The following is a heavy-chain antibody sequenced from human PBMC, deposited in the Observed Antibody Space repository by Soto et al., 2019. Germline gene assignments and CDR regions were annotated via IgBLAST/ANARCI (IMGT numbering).Heavy chain of an antibody. D-gene: IGHD2-2*02. J-gene: IGHJ5*02. CDR3: ASQLPSLYCTGSTSCYTGFDP. CDR1: GGTFSSYA. V-gene: IGHV1-69*06. Sequence: AASVKVSCKASGGTFSSYAISWVRQAPGQGLEWMGGIIPIFGTANYAQKFQGRVTITADKSTSTAYMELSSLRSEDTAVYYCASQLPSLYCTGSTSCYTGFDPWGQGTLVTVSS. CDR2: IIPIFGTA.